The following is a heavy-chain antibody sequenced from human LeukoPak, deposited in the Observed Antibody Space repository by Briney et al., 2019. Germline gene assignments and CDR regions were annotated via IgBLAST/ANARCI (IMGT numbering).Heavy chain of an antibody. D-gene: IGHD3-10*02. CDR1: GFTFSSYD. CDR3: AELGITMIGGV. J-gene: IGHJ6*04. Sequence: GGSLRLSCAASGFTFSSYDMHWVRQAPGKGLEGVAFIRYDGSIKYYADSVKGRLTISRDNSKNTLYLQMNSLRSEDTAVYYCAELGITMIGGVWGKGTTVTISS. CDR2: IRYDGSIK. V-gene: IGHV3-30*02.